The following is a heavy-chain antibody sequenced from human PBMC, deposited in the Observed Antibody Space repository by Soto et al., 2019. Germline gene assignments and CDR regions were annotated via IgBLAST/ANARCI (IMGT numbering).Heavy chain of an antibody. CDR1: GFSFSNHI. J-gene: IGHJ4*02. D-gene: IGHD6-13*01. Sequence: PGGSLRLSCVGSGFSFSNHIMTWVRQPPGKGLEWVSSISSSGDPTYYGDSVRGRFSVTRDNSKSTLYLQMNSLRAEDTAVYYCATDLISPGTFDYCGQGTLVTVSS. CDR3: ATDLISPGTFDY. V-gene: IGHV3-23*01. CDR2: ISSSGDPT.